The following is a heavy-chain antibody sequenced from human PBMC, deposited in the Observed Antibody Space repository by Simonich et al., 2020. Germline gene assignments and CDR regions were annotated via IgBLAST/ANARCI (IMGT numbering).Heavy chain of an antibody. D-gene: IGHD1-1*01. J-gene: IGHJ3*02. CDR1: GYTFTGYG. CDR2: ISPNNGNT. CDR3: ARSTTGTTAFDI. V-gene: IGHV1-18*01. Sequence: QVQLVQSGAEVKKPGASVKVSCKASGYTFTGYGISWVRQAPGQGLEWMGWISPNNGNTNEAKKLTGRVTMTTDTTTGTAYMERRSLRSDDTAVYYCARSTTGTTAFDIWGQGTMVTVAS.